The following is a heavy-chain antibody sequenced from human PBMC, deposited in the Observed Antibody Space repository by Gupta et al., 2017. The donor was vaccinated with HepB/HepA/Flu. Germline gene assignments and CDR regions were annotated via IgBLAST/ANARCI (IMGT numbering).Heavy chain of an antibody. Sequence: EVQLLESGGGLVQPGGSLRLSCAASGFTFGSYAMACVRQPPGKGLEWVSTISSGGGLTYYADSVKGRFTVSRDNSKNTVYLHLNSLRAEDTAVYYCAKDKWESSPCYFDSWGQGTLVTVSS. CDR1: GFTFGSYA. CDR3: AKDKWESSPCYFDS. CDR2: ISSGGGLT. V-gene: IGHV3-23*01. J-gene: IGHJ4*02. D-gene: IGHD1-26*01.